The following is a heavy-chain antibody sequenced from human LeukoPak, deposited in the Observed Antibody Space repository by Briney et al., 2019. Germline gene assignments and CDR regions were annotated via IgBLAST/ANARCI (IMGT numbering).Heavy chain of an antibody. CDR1: GYTFTGYY. J-gene: IGHJ3*02. CDR2: INPNTGGT. Sequence: GASVKVSCKASGYTFTGYYMNWVRQAPGQGREWLGRINPNTGGTNFAQSFQGRVTMTRDTSITTAYMELSRLRSDDTAVYYCARVGDGLNDAFDIWGQGTMVTVSS. D-gene: IGHD5-24*01. V-gene: IGHV1-2*06. CDR3: ARVGDGLNDAFDI.